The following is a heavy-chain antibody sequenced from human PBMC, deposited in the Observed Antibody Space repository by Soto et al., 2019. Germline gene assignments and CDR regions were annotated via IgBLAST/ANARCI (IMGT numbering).Heavy chain of an antibody. Sequence: TSETLSLTCAVSGGSISSGGYSWSWIRQPPGKGLEWIGYIYHSGSTYYNPSLKSRVTISVDRSKNQFSLKLSSVTAADTAVYYCAREGREALFDYWGQGTLVTVSS. CDR3: AREGREALFDY. J-gene: IGHJ4*02. CDR2: IYHSGST. V-gene: IGHV4-30-2*01. CDR1: GGSISSGGYS.